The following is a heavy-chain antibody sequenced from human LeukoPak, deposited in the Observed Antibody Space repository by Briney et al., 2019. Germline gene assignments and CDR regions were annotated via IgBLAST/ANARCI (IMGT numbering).Heavy chain of an antibody. CDR3: ARANYYDSSANSYYYYAMDV. Sequence: GGSLRLSCAASGLTVSNYYMSWVRQVPGRGLEWVSVIYTAGSTYYADPVKGRFTISRDNRKNTLYLQMNSLRAEDTAVYYCARANYYDSSANSYYYYAMDVWGQGTTVSVSS. CDR1: GLTVSNYY. V-gene: IGHV3-66*01. CDR2: IYTAGST. D-gene: IGHD3-22*01. J-gene: IGHJ6*02.